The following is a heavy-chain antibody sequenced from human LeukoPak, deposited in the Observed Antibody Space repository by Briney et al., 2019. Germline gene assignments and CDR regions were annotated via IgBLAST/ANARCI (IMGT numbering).Heavy chain of an antibody. Sequence: AGGSLRLACAASGFTFINYGVHWVRQAPGKGLEWVAVISSDGTNKYYADSVKGRFTISRDNSKNTLYLQMNSLRAEDTAVYYCAKDRRDDFWTGDAMDVWGQGTTVTVSS. CDR2: ISSDGTNK. CDR3: AKDRRDDFWTGDAMDV. D-gene: IGHD3-3*01. V-gene: IGHV3-30*18. J-gene: IGHJ6*02. CDR1: GFTFINYG.